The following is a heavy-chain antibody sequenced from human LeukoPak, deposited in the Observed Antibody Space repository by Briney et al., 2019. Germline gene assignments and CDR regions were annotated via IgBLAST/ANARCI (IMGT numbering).Heavy chain of an antibody. CDR2: IYNSETT. D-gene: IGHD5-24*01. CDR3: ARAPIITNSWYWFDH. Sequence: PSQTLSLTCTVSGCSISSDDYYWSCIRQPPGKGREWIVYIYNSETTYYNPALKRRVTTSKDTSNNQCSLKLSSVTAADTALYYCARAPIITNSWYWFDHWGQGTLVTVSS. CDR1: GCSISSDDYY. V-gene: IGHV4-30-4*01. J-gene: IGHJ5*02.